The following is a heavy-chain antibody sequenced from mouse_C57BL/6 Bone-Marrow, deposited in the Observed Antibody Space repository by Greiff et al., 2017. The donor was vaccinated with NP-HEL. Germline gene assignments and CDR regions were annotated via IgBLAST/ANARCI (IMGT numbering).Heavy chain of an antibody. J-gene: IGHJ2*01. D-gene: IGHD2-2*01. Sequence: QVQLQQSGAELVKPGASVKMSCKASGYTFTSYWITWVKQRPGQGLEWIGDIYPGSGSTNYNEKFKSKATLTVDTSSSTAYMQLSSLTSEDSAVYYCARGGWLRRGHYFDYWGQGTTLTVSS. CDR1: GYTFTSYW. CDR2: IYPGSGST. V-gene: IGHV1-55*01. CDR3: ARGGWLRRGHYFDY.